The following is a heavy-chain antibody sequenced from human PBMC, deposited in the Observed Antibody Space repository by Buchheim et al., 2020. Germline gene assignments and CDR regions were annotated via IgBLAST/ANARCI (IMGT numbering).Heavy chain of an antibody. CDR2: IYYSGST. D-gene: IGHD3-10*01. CDR1: GGSINSYY. Sequence: QVQLQESGPGLVKPSETLSLTCTVSGGSINSYYWSWIRQPPEKGLEWIGYIYYSGSTNYNFSLKSRVTISVDTSKNQFSLKLSSVTAADTAVYYCARRIRGSYGMDVWGQGTT. J-gene: IGHJ6*02. CDR3: ARRIRGSYGMDV. V-gene: IGHV4-59*08.